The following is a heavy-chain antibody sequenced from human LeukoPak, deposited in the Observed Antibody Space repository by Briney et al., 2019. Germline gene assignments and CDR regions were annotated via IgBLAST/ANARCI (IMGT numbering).Heavy chain of an antibody. V-gene: IGHV3-48*03. Sequence: GGSLRLSCAASGVTFSSYEMNWVRQAPGKGGEGGSYISSSGSTIYYADSVKGRFTISREKAKNSLYMKMNSLREEDTGVYCSASAIQYYYGSGTPMDVWGKGTTVTVSS. CDR1: GVTFSSYE. CDR2: ISSSGSTI. CDR3: ASAIQYYYGSGTPMDV. D-gene: IGHD3-10*01. J-gene: IGHJ6*03.